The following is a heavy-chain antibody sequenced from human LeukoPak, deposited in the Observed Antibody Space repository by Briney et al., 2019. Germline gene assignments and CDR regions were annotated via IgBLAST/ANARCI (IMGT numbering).Heavy chain of an antibody. CDR2: IYYSGST. CDR3: ANDSSGYLGYFDY. Sequence: PSETLSLTCTVSGDSISSSSYYWGWIRQPPGKGLEWIGSIYYSGSTYYNPSLKSRVTISVDTSKNQFSLKLSSVTAADTAVYYCANDSSGYLGYFDYWGQGTLVTVSS. D-gene: IGHD3-22*01. J-gene: IGHJ4*02. V-gene: IGHV4-39*01. CDR1: GDSISSSSYY.